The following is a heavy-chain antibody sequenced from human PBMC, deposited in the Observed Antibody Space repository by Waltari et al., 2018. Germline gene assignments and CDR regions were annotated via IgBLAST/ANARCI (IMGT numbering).Heavy chain of an antibody. Sequence: FSDYYMSWIRQAPGKGLEWVSYINSRGNTIYYADSVKGRFTISRDNAKNSLYLQMNSLRVEDTAVYYCASGGLVVIVAATHWGQGTLVTVSS. CDR1: FSDYY. J-gene: IGHJ4*02. CDR3: ASGGLVVIVAATH. D-gene: IGHD2-15*01. CDR2: INSRGNTI. V-gene: IGHV3-11*01.